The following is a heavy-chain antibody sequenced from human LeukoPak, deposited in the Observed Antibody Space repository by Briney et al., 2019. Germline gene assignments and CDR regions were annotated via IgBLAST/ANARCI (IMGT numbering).Heavy chain of an antibody. CDR3: ARDGINDFNFVYFDL. J-gene: IGHJ4*02. D-gene: IGHD5-24*01. Sequence: PGGSLRLSCAGSGFSFSTYSMHWVRQAPGKGLEWVATISSTSTYIYYGDSMKGRSTIFRDNAKNSLFLQMSSLRVEDTAIYYCARDGINDFNFVYFDLWGQGALVTVSS. CDR1: GFSFSTYS. V-gene: IGHV3-21*06. CDR2: ISSTSTYI.